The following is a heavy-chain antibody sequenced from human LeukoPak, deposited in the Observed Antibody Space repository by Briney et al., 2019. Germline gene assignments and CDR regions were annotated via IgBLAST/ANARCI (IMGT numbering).Heavy chain of an antibody. J-gene: IGHJ5*02. CDR3: ARAKPSIVVVPAAHQRIGDNGVDP. D-gene: IGHD2-2*01. CDR1: GYTFTGYY. V-gene: IGHV1-2*02. CDR2: INPNSGGT. Sequence: VASVKVSCKASGYTFTGYYMHWVRQAPGQGLEWMGWINPNSGGTNYAQKFQGRVTMTRDTSISTAYMELSRLRSDDTAVYYCARAKPSIVVVPAAHQRIGDNGVDPWGQGTLVTVYS.